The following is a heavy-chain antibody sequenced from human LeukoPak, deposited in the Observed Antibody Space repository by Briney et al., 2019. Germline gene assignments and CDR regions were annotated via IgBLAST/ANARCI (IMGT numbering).Heavy chain of an antibody. V-gene: IGHV3-74*01. CDR3: ATSSYGGNWFDP. CDR1: GFTFSSYW. Sequence: PGGSLRLSCAASGFTFSSYWMHWVRQAPGKGLVWVSRINSDGSSTSYADSVKGRFTISRDNAKNTLYLQMNSLRAEDTAVYYCATSSYGGNWFDPWGQGTLVTVSS. D-gene: IGHD4-23*01. CDR2: INSDGSST. J-gene: IGHJ5*02.